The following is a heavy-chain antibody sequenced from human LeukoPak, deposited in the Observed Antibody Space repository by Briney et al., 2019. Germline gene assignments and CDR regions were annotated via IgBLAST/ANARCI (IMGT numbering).Heavy chain of an antibody. CDR1: GGSISSYY. CDR2: IFYSGST. D-gene: IGHD2-2*01. Sequence: PSETLSLTCTVSGGSISSYYWSWIRQPPGKGLEWIGYIFYSGSTNYNPSLKSRVTISVDTSKNQFSLKLSSVTAADTAVYYCARLSVLPAAMQFYYYYHMDVWGKGTTVTVTS. J-gene: IGHJ6*03. V-gene: IGHV4-59*08. CDR3: ARLSVLPAAMQFYYYYHMDV.